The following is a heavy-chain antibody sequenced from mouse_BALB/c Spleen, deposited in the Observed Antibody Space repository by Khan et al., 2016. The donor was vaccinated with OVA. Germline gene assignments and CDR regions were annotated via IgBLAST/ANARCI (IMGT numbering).Heavy chain of an antibody. CDR2: IYPGTGST. Sequence: VQLQESGAELVRPGASVKLSCKTSGYIFTSYWIHWVKQRSGQGLEWIARIYPGTGSTYYNEKFKGKVTLTADKSSSTAYMQLSSLNSEDSAVYSGAGADSSGYNNAVDYWGQGTSVTVSS. J-gene: IGHJ4*01. CDR3: AGADSSGYNNAVDY. V-gene: IGHV1S132*01. D-gene: IGHD3-2*01. CDR1: GYIFTSYW.